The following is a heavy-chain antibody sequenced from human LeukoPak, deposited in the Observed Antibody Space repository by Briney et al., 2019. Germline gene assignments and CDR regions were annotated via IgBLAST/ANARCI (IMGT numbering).Heavy chain of an antibody. D-gene: IGHD3-22*01. V-gene: IGHV3-74*01. J-gene: IGHJ4*02. Sequence: GGSLRLSCAASGFTFSSNWMHWVRQAPGKGLVWVSRINSDGSSTSYADSVKSRFTISRDNAKNTLYLQMNSLRVEDTAVYYCARVDSSGYYSFDYWGQGTLVTVSS. CDR3: ARVDSSGYYSFDY. CDR1: GFTFSSNW. CDR2: INSDGSST.